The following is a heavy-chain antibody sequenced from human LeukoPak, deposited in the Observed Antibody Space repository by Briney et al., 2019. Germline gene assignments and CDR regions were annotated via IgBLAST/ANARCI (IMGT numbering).Heavy chain of an antibody. CDR2: IPYDGSNK. Sequence: GRSLRLSCAASGFTFSSYAMHWVSQAPGKGLEWVAVIPYDGSNKYYADSVKGRFTISRDNSKNTLYLQMNSLRAEDTAVYYCARDYSGSYVFDYWGQGTLVTVSS. J-gene: IGHJ4*02. CDR1: GFTFSSYA. V-gene: IGHV3-30-3*01. D-gene: IGHD1-26*01. CDR3: ARDYSGSYVFDY.